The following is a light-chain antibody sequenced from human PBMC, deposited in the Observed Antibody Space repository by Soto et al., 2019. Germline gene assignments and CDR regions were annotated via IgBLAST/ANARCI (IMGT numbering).Light chain of an antibody. CDR1: QSISSY. V-gene: IGKV1-39*01. Sequence: DIQMTQSPSPLSASVGDRVTITRRASQSISSYLNWYQQKPGKAPKLLIYAASSLQSGVPSRFSDSGSGTEFTLTISSLQPDDFATYYCQHYKMYSPWTFGQGTKVDIK. CDR2: AAS. J-gene: IGKJ1*01. CDR3: QHYKMYSPWT.